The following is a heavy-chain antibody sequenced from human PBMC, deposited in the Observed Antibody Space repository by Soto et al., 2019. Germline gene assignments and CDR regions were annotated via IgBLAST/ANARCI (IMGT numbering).Heavy chain of an antibody. CDR2: ISSSSSTI. CDR3: ARGHLNKYGSGSYYAY. J-gene: IGHJ4*02. V-gene: IGHV3-48*01. Sequence: GGSLRLSCSASGFTFSSYSMNWVRQAPGKGLEWVSYISSSSSTIYYADSVKGRFTISRDNAKNSLYLQMNSLRAEDTAVYYCARGHLNKYGSGSYYAYWGQAPLVTVSS. CDR1: GFTFSSYS. D-gene: IGHD3-10*01.